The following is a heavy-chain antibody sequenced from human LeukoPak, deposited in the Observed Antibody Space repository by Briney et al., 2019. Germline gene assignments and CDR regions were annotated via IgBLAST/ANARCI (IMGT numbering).Heavy chain of an antibody. CDR2: IYSGGST. J-gene: IGHJ4*02. D-gene: IGHD3-10*01. V-gene: IGHV3-53*01. Sequence: GGSLRLSCAASGFTVSSNYMSWVRQAPGKGLEWVSIIYSGGSTFYADSVKGRFTISRDNSKNTLYLQMNSLRAEDTAVYYCATMVRGVIITYFDYWGQGTLVTVSS. CDR1: GFTVSSNY. CDR3: ATMVRGVIITYFDY.